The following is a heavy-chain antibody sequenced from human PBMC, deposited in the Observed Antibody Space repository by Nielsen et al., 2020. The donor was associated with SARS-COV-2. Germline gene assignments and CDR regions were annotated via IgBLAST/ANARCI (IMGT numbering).Heavy chain of an antibody. CDR3: ATSSPFLGSYYYYGMDV. J-gene: IGHJ6*02. D-gene: IGHD1-26*01. V-gene: IGHV4-61*08. Sequence: ESLKISCTVSGGSISSGGYYWSWIRQHPGKGLEWIGYIYYSGSTIYNPSLESRVTISVDTSKTQFSLKLSSVTAADTAVYYCATSSPFLGSYYYYGMDVWGQGTTVTVSS. CDR1: GGSISSGGYY. CDR2: IYYSGST.